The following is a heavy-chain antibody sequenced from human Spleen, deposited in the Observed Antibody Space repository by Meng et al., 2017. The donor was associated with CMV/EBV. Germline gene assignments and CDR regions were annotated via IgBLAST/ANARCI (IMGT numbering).Heavy chain of an antibody. Sequence: ASVKVSCKASGYTFTGHYMHWVRQAPGQGLEWMGWINPNSGGTNYAQKFQGRVTMTRDTSISTAYMELSRLRSDDTAVYYCASTIFGVVIPDYWGQGTLVTVSS. CDR2: INPNSGGT. J-gene: IGHJ4*02. D-gene: IGHD3-3*01. V-gene: IGHV1-2*02. CDR1: GYTFTGHY. CDR3: ASTIFGVVIPDY.